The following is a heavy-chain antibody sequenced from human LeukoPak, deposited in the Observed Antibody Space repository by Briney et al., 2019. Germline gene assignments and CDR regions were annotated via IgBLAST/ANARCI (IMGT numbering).Heavy chain of an antibody. J-gene: IGHJ4*02. CDR2: INSDESDT. V-gene: IGHV3-74*01. Sequence: RPGGSLRLSCAASGFTFSSYWMHWVRQAPGKGLVWVSRINSDESDTSYADSVKGRFTISRDNAKNTLYLQMNSLRAEDTAVYYCARASDSSGFLDYWGQGTLVTVSS. CDR1: GFTFSSYW. D-gene: IGHD3-22*01. CDR3: ARASDSSGFLDY.